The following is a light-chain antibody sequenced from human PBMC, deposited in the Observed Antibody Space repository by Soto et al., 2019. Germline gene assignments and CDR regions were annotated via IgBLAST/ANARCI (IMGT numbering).Light chain of an antibody. Sequence: QSVLTQPPSVSGSPGQSVAISCTGTSSDVGSYNRVSWYQQPPGAAPKLMIYEFSNRPSGVPDRFSGSKSGNTASLTISGLQAEDEADYYCNSYTGSRTYVFGTGTKVTVL. CDR3: NSYTGSRTYV. J-gene: IGLJ1*01. CDR1: SSDVGSYNR. CDR2: EFS. V-gene: IGLV2-18*02.